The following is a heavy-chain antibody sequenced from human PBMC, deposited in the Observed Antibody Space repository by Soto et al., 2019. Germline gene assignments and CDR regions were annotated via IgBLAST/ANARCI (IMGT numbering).Heavy chain of an antibody. CDR2: IYYSGST. Sequence: SETLSLTCTVSGGSISSYYWSWIRQPPGKGLEWIGYIYYSGSTNYNPSLKSRVTISVDTSKNQFSLKLSSVTAADTAVYYCARTFGGYYYFDYWGQGTLVTVSS. D-gene: IGHD3-16*01. CDR3: ARTFGGYYYFDY. J-gene: IGHJ4*02. CDR1: GGSISSYY. V-gene: IGHV4-59*01.